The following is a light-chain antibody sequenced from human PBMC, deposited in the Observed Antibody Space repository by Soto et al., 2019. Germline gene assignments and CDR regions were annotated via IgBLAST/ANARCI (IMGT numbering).Light chain of an antibody. CDR3: MPALQTPS. CDR1: QSLLHSNGYNY. Sequence: ESVMTQSPLSLSVTPGEPASISCRSSQSLLHSNGYNYLDWYLQKPGQSPQLLIYLGSFRAAGFHDRIRGSGSGTDFTLKISRVEAADVGVYYCMPALQTPSFGGGTKVEIK. CDR2: LGS. J-gene: IGKJ4*01. V-gene: IGKV2-28*01.